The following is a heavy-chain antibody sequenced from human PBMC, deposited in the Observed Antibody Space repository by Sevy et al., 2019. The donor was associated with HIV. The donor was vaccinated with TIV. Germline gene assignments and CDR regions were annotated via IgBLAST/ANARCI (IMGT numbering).Heavy chain of an antibody. CDR3: ARNPPYCSSTTRHFDD. CDR1: GDSVSSNSAA. V-gene: IGHV6-1*01. CDR2: TYCRSKWYN. Sequence: QSQTLSLTCAISGDSVSSNSAAWNWIRQSPSRGLEWLGRTYCRSKWYNDYAVSVKSRITINPDTSKNQFSLQLNSVTPEDTAAYYCARNPPYCSSTTRHFDDWGQGTLVTVSS. D-gene: IGHD2-2*01. J-gene: IGHJ4*02.